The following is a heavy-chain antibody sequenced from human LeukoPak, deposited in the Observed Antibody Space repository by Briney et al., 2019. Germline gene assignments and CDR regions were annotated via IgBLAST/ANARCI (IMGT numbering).Heavy chain of an antibody. D-gene: IGHD2-21*02. CDR2: INPNSGGT. CDR3: ARDYWGGDCYPDS. Sequence: ASVKVSCKASGYTFSGFLMHWVRQAPGQGLEWMGRINPNSGGTNYAQKFQGRVTMTRDTSISTAYMELSRLRSDDTAVYYCARDYWGGDCYPDSWGQGTLVTVSS. V-gene: IGHV1-2*06. CDR1: GYTFSGFL. J-gene: IGHJ4*02.